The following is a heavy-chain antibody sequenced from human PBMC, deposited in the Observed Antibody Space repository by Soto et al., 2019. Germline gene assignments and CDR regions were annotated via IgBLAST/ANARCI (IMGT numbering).Heavy chain of an antibody. D-gene: IGHD3-10*01. V-gene: IGHV4-34*01. J-gene: IGHJ4*02. CDR3: ARGRRRFGDLFSYFFDS. Sequence: SETLSLTCAVYGGSFSSYYWSWIRQPPGKGLEWIGELNHSGSTNYNPPLESRVTISVDTSKNQFSPTLRSVTAADTAMYYCARGRRRFGDLFSYFFDSWGQGTPVTVSS. CDR2: LNHSGST. CDR1: GGSFSSYY.